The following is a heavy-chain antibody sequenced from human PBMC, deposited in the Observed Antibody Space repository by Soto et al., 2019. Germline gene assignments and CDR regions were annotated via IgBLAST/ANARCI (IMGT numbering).Heavy chain of an antibody. CDR2: ISYSGST. D-gene: IGHD4-17*01. V-gene: IGHV4-39*01. CDR1: GGSISIGGYY. CDR3: ARRRASDYGGNNNPYYFDY. J-gene: IGHJ4*02. Sequence: PSETLSLTCTVSGGSISIGGYYWVWIRQPPGKGLEWIGSISYSGSTYNSPSLQSRVIISVDTSKNQFYLKVNSVTAADTAVYYCARRRASDYGGNNNPYYFDYWGQGTLVTVSS.